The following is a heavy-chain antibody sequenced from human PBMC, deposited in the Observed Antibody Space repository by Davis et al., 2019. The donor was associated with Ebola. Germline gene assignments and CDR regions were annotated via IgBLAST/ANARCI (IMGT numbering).Heavy chain of an antibody. CDR2: IKSKTDGGTT. J-gene: IGHJ4*02. D-gene: IGHD2-2*01. CDR1: GFTFRNAW. Sequence: GGSLRLSCAASGFTFRNAWTSWFRQAPGKGLEWVGRIKSKTDGGTTDYAAPVKGRFTISRDDSKNTLYLQMNSLKTEDTAVYYCTTAGGGIVVLPGVKVPRSWGQGTLVTVSS. CDR3: TTAGGGIVVLPGVKVPRS. V-gene: IGHV3-15*01.